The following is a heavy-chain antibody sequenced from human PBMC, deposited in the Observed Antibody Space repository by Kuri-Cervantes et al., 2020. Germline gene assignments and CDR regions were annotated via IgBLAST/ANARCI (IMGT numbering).Heavy chain of an antibody. Sequence: ASVKVSCKASGYTFTSYDINWVRQATGQGLEWMGWMNPNSGNTGYAQKFQGRVTMTRNTSISTAYMELSSLRSEDTAVYYCATYNSGWHNFDDWGQGTLVTVSS. CDR3: ATYNSGWHNFDD. CDR1: GYTFTSYD. J-gene: IGHJ4*02. V-gene: IGHV1-8*02. CDR2: MNPNSGNT. D-gene: IGHD6-19*01.